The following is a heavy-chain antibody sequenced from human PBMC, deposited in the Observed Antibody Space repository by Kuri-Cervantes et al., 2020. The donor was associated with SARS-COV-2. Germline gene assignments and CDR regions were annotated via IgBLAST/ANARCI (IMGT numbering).Heavy chain of an antibody. CDR2: INPIFGTA. Sequence: SVTVSCQASGGTFSSYAISWVRQAPGQGLEWMGGINPIFGTANYAQKFQGRVTITADESTSTAYMELSSLRSEDTAVYYCASLGDAGDLSPPFDYWGQGTLVTVSS. D-gene: IGHD3-16*01. CDR1: GGTFSSYA. V-gene: IGHV1-69*13. J-gene: IGHJ4*02. CDR3: ASLGDAGDLSPPFDY.